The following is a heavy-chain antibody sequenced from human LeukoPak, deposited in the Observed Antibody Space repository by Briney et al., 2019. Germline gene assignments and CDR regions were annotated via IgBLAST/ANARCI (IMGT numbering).Heavy chain of an antibody. CDR2: IDPGDSDT. CDR3: ARQVAYYMDY. Sequence: PGESLKISCKGSGYTFTNYWIGWVRQMPGKGLEWMGFIDPGDSDTRYSPSFQGQVTISADKSISTAYLQWSSLKASDTAMYYCARQVAYYMDYWGQGTLVTVSS. V-gene: IGHV5-51*01. J-gene: IGHJ4*02. D-gene: IGHD3-10*01. CDR1: GYTFTNYW.